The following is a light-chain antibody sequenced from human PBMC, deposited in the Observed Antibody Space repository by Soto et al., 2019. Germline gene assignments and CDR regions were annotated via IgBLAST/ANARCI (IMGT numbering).Light chain of an antibody. Sequence: QSVLTQPASVSGSPGQSITISCTGTSSDVGSYNLVSWYQQHPGKAPKLMIYEGSKRPSGVSNRFSGSKSGNTASLTISGPQSEYEADYYCCSYVGSSTWVFGGGTKLTVL. J-gene: IGLJ3*02. CDR1: SSDVGSYNL. CDR3: CSYVGSSTWV. V-gene: IGLV2-23*01. CDR2: EGS.